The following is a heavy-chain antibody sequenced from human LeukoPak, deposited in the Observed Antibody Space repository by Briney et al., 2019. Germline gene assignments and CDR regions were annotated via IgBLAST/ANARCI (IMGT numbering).Heavy chain of an antibody. D-gene: IGHD1-26*01. J-gene: IGHJ5*02. CDR1: GYTLTELS. CDR3: ATGPLGTGRVGATWFDP. Sequence: GASVKVSCKVSGYTLTELSMHWVRQAPGKGLEWMGGFDPEDGETIYAQKFQGRVTMTEDTSTDTAYMELSSLRSEDTAVYYCATGPLGTGRVGATWFDPWGQGTLVTVSS. CDR2: FDPEDGET. V-gene: IGHV1-24*01.